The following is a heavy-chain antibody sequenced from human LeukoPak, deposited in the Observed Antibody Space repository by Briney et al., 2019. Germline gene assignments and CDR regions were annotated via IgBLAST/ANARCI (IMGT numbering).Heavy chain of an antibody. CDR2: IWYDGSSK. CDR1: GFTFSSYG. D-gene: IGHD3-16*02. J-gene: IGHJ4*02. V-gene: IGHV3-33*01. Sequence: GGSLRLSWAASGFTFSSYGMHWVRQAPGKGLEWVALIWYDGSSKHYADSVRGRFTISRDNSKNTLYLQMNSLRAEDTAVYYCARDFELSHWGQGTLVTVSS. CDR3: ARDFELSH.